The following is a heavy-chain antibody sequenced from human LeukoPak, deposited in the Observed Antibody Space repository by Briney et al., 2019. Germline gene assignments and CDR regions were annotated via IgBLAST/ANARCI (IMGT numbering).Heavy chain of an antibody. Sequence: GGSLRLSCAASGFTFTSYAMSWVRQAPGRGLEWVSAISGSGGSTYYADSVKGRFTISRDNSKSTLYLQMNSLRAEDTAVYYCSSGGTTIDYWGQGTLVTVSS. CDR1: GFTFTSYA. D-gene: IGHD1-26*01. CDR2: ISGSGGST. J-gene: IGHJ4*02. V-gene: IGHV3-23*01. CDR3: SSGGTTIDY.